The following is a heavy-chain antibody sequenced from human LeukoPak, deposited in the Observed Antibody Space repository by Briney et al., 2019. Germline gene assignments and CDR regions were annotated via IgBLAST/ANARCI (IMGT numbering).Heavy chain of an antibody. Sequence: GGSLRLSCAASGFTFSSSSMTWVRQTPGRGLEWVSIIGISDNTYYADSVKGRFTISRDSSKNTLYLQMNSLRAEDTALYYCARKTATQNFDSWGQGTLVTVSS. CDR3: ARKTATQNFDS. D-gene: IGHD2-21*02. CDR2: IIGISDNT. J-gene: IGHJ4*02. V-gene: IGHV3-23*01. CDR1: GFTFSSSS.